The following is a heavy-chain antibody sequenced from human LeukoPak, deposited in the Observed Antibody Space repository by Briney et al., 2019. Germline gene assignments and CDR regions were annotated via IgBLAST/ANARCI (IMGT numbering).Heavy chain of an antibody. Sequence: GESLKISCKGSGYSFTSYWIGWVRQMPGKGLEWMGIIYPGDSDTRYSPSFQGQVTISADKSISTAYLQWSSLKASDTAMYYCAGRGRRGYSGYDPLAYWAREPRAPVSS. V-gene: IGHV5-51*01. J-gene: IGHJ4*02. D-gene: IGHD5-12*01. CDR1: GYSFTSYW. CDR3: AGRGRRGYSGYDPLAY. CDR2: IYPGDSDT.